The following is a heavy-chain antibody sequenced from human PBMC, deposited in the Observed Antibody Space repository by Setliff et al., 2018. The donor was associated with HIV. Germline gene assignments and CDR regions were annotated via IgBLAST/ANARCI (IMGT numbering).Heavy chain of an antibody. Sequence: SSETLSLTRAVYGGSFSGYYWSWIRQPPGKGLEWIGEINHSGSTNYNPSLKSRVTISVDTSKNQFSLKLSSVTAADTAVYYCTRAEQQLPYYYYYYGMDVWGQGTTVTVSS. D-gene: IGHD6-13*01. CDR2: INHSGST. J-gene: IGHJ6*02. CDR3: TRAEQQLPYYYYYYGMDV. CDR1: GGSFSGYY. V-gene: IGHV4-34*01.